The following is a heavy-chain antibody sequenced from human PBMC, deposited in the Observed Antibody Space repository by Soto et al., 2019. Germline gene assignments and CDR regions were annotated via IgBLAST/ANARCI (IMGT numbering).Heavy chain of an antibody. CDR3: ARASYGRTYYFDY. CDR1: GFTFSSYG. CDR2: ISSDGSNK. D-gene: IGHD4-17*01. Sequence: GGSLRLSCAASGFTFSSYGMHWVRQAPGKGLEWVAVISSDGSNKCYADSVKGRFTISRDNAKNTLYLQMNSLRAEDTAVYYCARASYGRTYYFDYWGQGTLVTVSS. J-gene: IGHJ4*02. V-gene: IGHV3-30*03.